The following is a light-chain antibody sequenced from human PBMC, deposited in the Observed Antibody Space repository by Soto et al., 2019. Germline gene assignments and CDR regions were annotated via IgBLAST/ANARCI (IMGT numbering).Light chain of an antibody. CDR1: QGISTY. V-gene: IGKV1-39*01. Sequence: DIQMTQSPSSLSASVGDRVTITCRASQGISTYLNWYQQKPGKAPKLLMYAASSLQSGVPTRFGGSGSGTDFTLTISSLQPEDFATYYCQKSYSTPLTCGGGTKGDIK. J-gene: IGKJ4*01. CDR2: AAS. CDR3: QKSYSTPLT.